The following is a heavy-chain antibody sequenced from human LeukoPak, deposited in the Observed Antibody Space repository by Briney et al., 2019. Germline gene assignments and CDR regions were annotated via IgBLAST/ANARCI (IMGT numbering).Heavy chain of an antibody. Sequence: SETLSLTCAVYGGSSRVYYWSWLRQPPGKGLEWIGEINHSGSTNYNPSLKSRVTMSVDTSKNQFYLKLTSVTAADTAVYYCARVEYQLLTWRHLGHYWGQGTLVTVSS. J-gene: IGHJ4*02. D-gene: IGHD2-2*01. CDR3: ARVEYQLLTWRHLGHY. CDR1: GGSSRVYY. CDR2: INHSGST. V-gene: IGHV4-34*01.